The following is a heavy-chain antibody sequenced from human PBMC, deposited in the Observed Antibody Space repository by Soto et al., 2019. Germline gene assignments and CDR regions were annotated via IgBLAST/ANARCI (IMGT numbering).Heavy chain of an antibody. D-gene: IGHD5-18*01. CDR3: ASLVAAYSYGHFDY. J-gene: IGHJ4*02. CDR1: GDYISSYS. V-gene: IGHV4-59*01. CDR2: IFYRGST. Sequence: SETLSLTCTVSGDYISSYSWSWIRQPPGKGLEWIGYIFYRGSTNYNPSLKSRVTISVDTSKNQFSLKLSSVTAADTAVYYCASLVAAYSYGHFDYWGQGTLVTVSS.